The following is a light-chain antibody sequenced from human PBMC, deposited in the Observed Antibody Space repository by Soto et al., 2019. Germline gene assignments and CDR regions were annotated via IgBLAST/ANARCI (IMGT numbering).Light chain of an antibody. Sequence: QSALTQPASVSGSPGQSITISCTGTSSDVGGYNYVSWYQQHPGKAHKLMIYDVSNRPSGVSNRFSGSKSGNTASLTISGLPAEDEADYYCSSYTSSSTRVFGTGTKLTVL. V-gene: IGLV2-14*01. CDR2: DVS. J-gene: IGLJ1*01. CDR3: SSYTSSSTRV. CDR1: SSDVGGYNY.